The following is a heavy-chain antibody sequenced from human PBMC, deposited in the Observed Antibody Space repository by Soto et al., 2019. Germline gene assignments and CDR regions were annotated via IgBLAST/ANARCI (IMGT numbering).Heavy chain of an antibody. Sequence: EVQLVESGGGLVQPGGSLRLSCAASGFTFSSYWMHWVRQAPGKGLVWVSRINSDGSSTSYADSVKGRFTISRDNAKNTLYLQMNSLRAEDTAVYYCVRTSLVVAAATRDYWGQGTLVTVSS. CDR1: GFTFSSYW. V-gene: IGHV3-74*01. CDR3: VRTSLVVAAATRDY. D-gene: IGHD2-15*01. J-gene: IGHJ4*02. CDR2: INSDGSST.